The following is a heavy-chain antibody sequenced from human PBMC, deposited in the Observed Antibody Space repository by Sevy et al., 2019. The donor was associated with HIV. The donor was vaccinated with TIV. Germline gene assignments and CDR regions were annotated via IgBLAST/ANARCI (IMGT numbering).Heavy chain of an antibody. CDR3: ATDQYYDIVTGLFAVDV. Sequence: SETLSLTCTVSGVSLISGEYFWTWIRQPPGKGLEWIGSIHFSGYPNYSPSLKSQVTESIDTSKNQFFLRLSSVAAADTAVYYCATDQYYDIVTGLFAVDVWGQGTTVTVSS. J-gene: IGHJ6*02. V-gene: IGHV4-61*08. CDR2: IHFSGYP. D-gene: IGHD3-9*01. CDR1: GVSLISGEYF.